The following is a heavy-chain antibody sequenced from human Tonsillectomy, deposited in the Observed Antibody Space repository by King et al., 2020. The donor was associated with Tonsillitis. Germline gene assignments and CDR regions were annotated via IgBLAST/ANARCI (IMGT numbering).Heavy chain of an antibody. CDR1: GFTFSDSY. V-gene: IGHV3-11*01. J-gene: IGHJ3*02. D-gene: IGHD3-22*01. CDR2: ITSSGTI. Sequence: VQLVESGGGLVKPGGSLRLSWAASGFTFSDSYMSWIRQDPGKGLEWISYITSSGTIYYADSVRGRFTISRDNAKNSLYLQMNSLRADDTAVYYCARDQPRPNSYDTSGFYSKAAFDIWGQGTVVIVSS. CDR3: ARDQPRPNSYDTSGFYSKAAFDI.